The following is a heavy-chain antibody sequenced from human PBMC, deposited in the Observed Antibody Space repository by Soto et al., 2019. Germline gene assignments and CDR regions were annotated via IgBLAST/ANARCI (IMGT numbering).Heavy chain of an antibody. Sequence: SETLSLTCTVSAGSISTGGYYWSWIRQHPGEGLEWIGFIYYSGSTYYNPSLKSRLAISLDASKEQFSLKLTSVTAADTAVYYCARVYSSPYYFDYWGQGIQVTVSS. V-gene: IGHV4-31*03. CDR1: AGSISTGGYY. D-gene: IGHD6-13*01. J-gene: IGHJ4*02. CDR2: IYYSGST. CDR3: ARVYSSPYYFDY.